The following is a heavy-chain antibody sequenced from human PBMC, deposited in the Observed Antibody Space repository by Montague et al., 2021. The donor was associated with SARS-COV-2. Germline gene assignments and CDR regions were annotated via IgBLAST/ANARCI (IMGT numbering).Heavy chain of an antibody. D-gene: IGHD3-10*01. J-gene: IGHJ4*02. V-gene: IGHV3-20*01. CDR3: SRGGGMIRGVVDF. CDR1: GFTFDDYG. CDR2: ISSTGDRT. Sequence: SLRLSCAASGFTFDDYGMSWVRQAPGKGLECVSGISSTGDRTAYGDSVKGRFTISRDNSKNSLYLQMNSLRVEDTALYHCSRGGGMIRGVVDFWGQGILVSVSS.